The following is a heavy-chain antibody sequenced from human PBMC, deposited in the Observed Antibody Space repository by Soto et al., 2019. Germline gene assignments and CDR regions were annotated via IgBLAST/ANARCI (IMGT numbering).Heavy chain of an antibody. V-gene: IGHV1-58*01. Sequence: SVKVSCKASGFTFTSSAVQWVRQARGQRLEWIGWIVVGSGNTNYAQKFQERVTITRDMSTSTAYMELSSLRSEDTAVYYCAAASSTNYCYGMGVCQKRPTVAACS. CDR2: IVVGSGNT. CDR3: AAASSTNYCYGMGV. D-gene: IGHD6-13*01. J-gene: IGHJ6*01. CDR1: GFTFTSSA.